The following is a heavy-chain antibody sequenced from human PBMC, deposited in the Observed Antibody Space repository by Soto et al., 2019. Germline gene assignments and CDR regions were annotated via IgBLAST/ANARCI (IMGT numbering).Heavy chain of an antibody. V-gene: IGHV3-30-3*01. CDR3: ARSRIQLWEHDAFDI. Sequence: QVQLVESGGGVVQPGRSLRLSCAASGFTFSSYAMHWVRQAPGKGLAWVAVISYDGSNKYYADSVKGRFTISRDNSKNTLYLQMNSLRAEDTAVYYCARSRIQLWEHDAFDIWGQGTMVTVSS. CDR1: GFTFSSYA. CDR2: ISYDGSNK. D-gene: IGHD5-18*01. J-gene: IGHJ3*02.